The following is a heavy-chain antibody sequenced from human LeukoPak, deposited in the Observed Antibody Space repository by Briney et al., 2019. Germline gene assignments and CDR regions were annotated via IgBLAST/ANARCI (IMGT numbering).Heavy chain of an antibody. CDR1: GYTFTSCD. D-gene: IGHD2-15*01. CDR3: ARVPCSGGSCYPTYYYSYYMDV. Sequence: ASVRVSCKVSGYTFTSCDINWGRQATGQGLEWMAWINLNSGGTNYAQKFQGMVTMTRDTSISTAYMRLSRLRSDDTAVYYDARVPCSGGSCYPTYYYSYYMDVWGKGTTVTVSS. CDR2: INLNSGGT. V-gene: IGHV1-2*02. J-gene: IGHJ6*03.